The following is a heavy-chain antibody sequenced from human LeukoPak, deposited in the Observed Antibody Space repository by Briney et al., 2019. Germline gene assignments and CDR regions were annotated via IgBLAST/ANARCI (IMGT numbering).Heavy chain of an antibody. CDR3: ARDYPSFDY. CDR1: GFTVSSNY. CDR2: IYSDGDT. J-gene: IGHJ4*02. Sequence: GGSLRLSCAASGFTVSSNYMSWVRQAPGKGLEWVSLIYSDGDTYYADSVKGRFTISRDNSKNKLYLQMNSLSAEDTAVDYCARDYPSFDYWGQGTLVTVSS. V-gene: IGHV3-53*01. D-gene: IGHD3-16*02.